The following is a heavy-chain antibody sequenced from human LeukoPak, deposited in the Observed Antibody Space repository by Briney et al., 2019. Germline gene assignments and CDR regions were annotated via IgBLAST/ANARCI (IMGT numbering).Heavy chain of an antibody. J-gene: IGHJ3*02. D-gene: IGHD2-2*01. V-gene: IGHV3-30*02. Sequence: PGGSLRLSCAASGFTFGSYGMHWVRQAPGKGLEWVAFIRYDGSNKYYADSVKGRFTISRDNSKNTLYLQMNSLRAEDAAVYYCAKGGVPAAHDAFDIWGQGTMVTVSS. CDR3: AKGGVPAAHDAFDI. CDR1: GFTFGSYG. CDR2: IRYDGSNK.